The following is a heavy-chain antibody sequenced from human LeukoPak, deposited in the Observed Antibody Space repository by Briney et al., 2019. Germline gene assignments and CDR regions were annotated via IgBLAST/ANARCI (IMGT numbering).Heavy chain of an antibody. V-gene: IGHV4-59*12. CDR3: ARARYSSSSTWFDP. CDR1: GGSISSYY. Sequence: SETLSLTCTVSGGSISSYYWSWIRLPPGKGLEWVGYVYYSGSTNYNPSLKSRVTISVDTSKNQFSLKLSSVTAADTAVYYCARARYSSSSTWFDPWGQGTLVTVSS. D-gene: IGHD6-6*01. J-gene: IGHJ5*02. CDR2: VYYSGST.